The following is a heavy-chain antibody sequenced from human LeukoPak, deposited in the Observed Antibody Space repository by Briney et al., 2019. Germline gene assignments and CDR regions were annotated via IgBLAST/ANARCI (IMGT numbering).Heavy chain of an antibody. Sequence: GESLEISCKGSGYSLASYWIGWVRQMPGKCLEWMGIIYPGDSDTRYSPSFQGQVTISADISISTAYLQWSSLKASDTAMYYCARQPSMIRGPPTDSWGQGTLVTVSS. D-gene: IGHD3-10*01. CDR2: IYPGDSDT. CDR1: GYSLASYW. J-gene: IGHJ4*02. CDR3: ARQPSMIRGPPTDS. V-gene: IGHV5-51*01.